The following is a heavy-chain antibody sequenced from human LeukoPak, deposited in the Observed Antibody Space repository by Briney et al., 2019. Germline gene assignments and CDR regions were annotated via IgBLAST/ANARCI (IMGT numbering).Heavy chain of an antibody. CDR3: ARDSITGDNSLDF. D-gene: IGHD7-27*01. Sequence: GGSLRLSCAASGLTFSTYGMHWVRQAPGKGLEWVAVITNDGNYEKYADAVRGRFTISRDNSKNTLYLQMNSLSAEDTAVYYCARDSITGDNSLDFWGRGTLVTVSS. CDR1: GLTFSTYG. J-gene: IGHJ4*02. V-gene: IGHV3-33*05. CDR2: ITNDGNYE.